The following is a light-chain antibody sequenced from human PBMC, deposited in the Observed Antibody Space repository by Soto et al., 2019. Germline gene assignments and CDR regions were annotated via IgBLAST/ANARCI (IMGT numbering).Light chain of an antibody. CDR3: QQYHSYWT. J-gene: IGKJ1*01. Sequence: QMTQAPSPLAASVGDRGTLTFRASQNIRSRLAWFQQKPGKAPKLLIYDASSLESGVPQRFSGSGSGTEFTLTISSLQTDDFSTYYCQQYHSYWTFGQGTKVDIK. CDR2: DAS. V-gene: IGKV1-5*01. CDR1: QNIRSR.